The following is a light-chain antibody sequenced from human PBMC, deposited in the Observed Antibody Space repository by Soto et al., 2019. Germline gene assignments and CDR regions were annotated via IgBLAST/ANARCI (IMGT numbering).Light chain of an antibody. CDR3: SSYTSSSVV. CDR1: SSDVGGYNY. CDR2: EVT. Sequence: QSALTQPPSASGSPGQSVTISCTGTSSDVGGYNYVSWYQQHPGKAPKLIIYEVTERPSGVPDRFSGSKSGNTASLTISGLQAEDEADYYCSSYTSSSVVFGGGTKLTVL. J-gene: IGLJ2*01. V-gene: IGLV2-8*01.